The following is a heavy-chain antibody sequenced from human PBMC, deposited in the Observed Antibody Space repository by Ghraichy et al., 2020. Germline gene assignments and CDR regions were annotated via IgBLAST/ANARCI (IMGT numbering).Heavy chain of an antibody. J-gene: IGHJ3*02. D-gene: IGHD2-2*01. CDR1: GYNFTNYW. V-gene: IGHV5-10-1*01. CDR2: IDPSDSYT. Sequence: GESLNISCKGSGYNFTNYWINWVRQMPVKGLEWMGRIDPSDSYTNYSPSFQGHVTISTDNSINTAYLQWSSLKASDTAMYYCARPSKLCTSTSCYPTMQSGDDDALDIWGQGTMVTVSS. CDR3: ARPSKLCTSTSCYPTMQSGDDDALDI.